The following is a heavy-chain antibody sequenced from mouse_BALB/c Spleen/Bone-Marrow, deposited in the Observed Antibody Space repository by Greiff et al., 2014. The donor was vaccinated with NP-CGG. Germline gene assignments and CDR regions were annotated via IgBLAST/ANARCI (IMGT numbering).Heavy chain of an antibody. D-gene: IGHD2-12*01. Sequence: QVQLQQPGSQLVRPGASLKISCKASGYSFTSYWMHWVKQRPGQGLEWIGMIDPSDSETALNQKFKDKATLTVDKSSNTAYMQLSSPTSEDSAVYFCARKGIYDTFSYWGQGTLVTVSA. CDR2: IDPSDSET. J-gene: IGHJ3*01. CDR3: ARKGIYDTFSY. V-gene: IGHV1-74*01. CDR1: GYSFTSYW.